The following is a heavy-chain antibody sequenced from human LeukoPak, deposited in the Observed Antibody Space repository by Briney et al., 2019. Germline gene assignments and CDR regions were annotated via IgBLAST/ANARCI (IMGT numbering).Heavy chain of an antibody. CDR3: AKDMGPKAIAADDY. V-gene: IGHV3-9*01. J-gene: IGHJ4*02. D-gene: IGHD6-13*01. CDR2: ISWNSGSI. CDR1: GFTFDDYA. Sequence: PGRSLRLSCAASGFTFDDYAMHWVRQAPGKGLEWVSGISWNSGSIGYADSVKGRFTISRDNAKNSLYLQMNSLRAEDTALYYCAKDMGPKAIAADDYWGQGTLVTVSS.